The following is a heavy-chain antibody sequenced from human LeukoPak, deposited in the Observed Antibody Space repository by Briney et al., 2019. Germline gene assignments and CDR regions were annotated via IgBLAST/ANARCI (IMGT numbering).Heavy chain of an antibody. Sequence: GGSLRLSCAASAFTFSDYAMTWVRQAPGKGLEWVSGTSAGDGSRHYADSMKGRFTISRDNFKNTLYLQMNSLRAEDTAVYYCAKTLGSGGFFFAFDIWGQGTMVTVSS. D-gene: IGHD2-15*01. CDR3: AKTLGSGGFFFAFDI. CDR2: TSAGDGSR. J-gene: IGHJ3*02. V-gene: IGHV3-23*01. CDR1: AFTFSDYA.